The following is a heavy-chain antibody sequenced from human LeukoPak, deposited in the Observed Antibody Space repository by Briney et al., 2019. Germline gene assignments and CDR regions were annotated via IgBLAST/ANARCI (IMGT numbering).Heavy chain of an antibody. V-gene: IGHV3-48*02. J-gene: IGHJ4*02. CDR1: GFTFSSND. D-gene: IGHD2-15*01. Sequence: HPGESLTLSCAVSGFTFSSNDMSWVRQPPGKGLEWVSYISITSKTIKYADSVKGRFTISRDNAKNSLYLQMNSLRDEDTAVYYGARLVGSRSCSGGTCYSDYWGRGTLVTVPS. CDR3: ARLVGSRSCSGGTCYSDY. CDR2: ISITSKTI.